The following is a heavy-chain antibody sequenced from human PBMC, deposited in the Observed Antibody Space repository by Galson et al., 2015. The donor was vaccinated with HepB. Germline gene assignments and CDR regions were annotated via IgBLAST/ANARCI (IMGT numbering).Heavy chain of an antibody. Sequence: QSGAEVKKPGESLRISCKGSGYSFTSYWISWVRQMPGKGLEWMGRIDPSDSYTNYSPSFQGHVTISADKSISTAYLQWSSLKASDTAMYYCARHRYYDSSGSYYFDYWGQGTLVTVSS. CDR2: IDPSDSYT. V-gene: IGHV5-10-1*01. CDR3: ARHRYYDSSGSYYFDY. J-gene: IGHJ4*02. D-gene: IGHD3-22*01. CDR1: GYSFTSYW.